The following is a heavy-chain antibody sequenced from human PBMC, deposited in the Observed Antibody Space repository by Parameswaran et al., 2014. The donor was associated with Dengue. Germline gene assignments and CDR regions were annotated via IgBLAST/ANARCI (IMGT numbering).Heavy chain of an antibody. CDR3: AREESYGDY. CDR2: ISYDGSNK. V-gene: IGHV3-30*04. D-gene: IGHD3-16*01. J-gene: IGHJ4*02. Sequence: WIRQPPGKGLEWVAVISYDGSNKYYADSVKGRFTISRDNSKNTLYLQMNSLRAEDTAVYYCAREESYGDYWGQGTLVTVSS.